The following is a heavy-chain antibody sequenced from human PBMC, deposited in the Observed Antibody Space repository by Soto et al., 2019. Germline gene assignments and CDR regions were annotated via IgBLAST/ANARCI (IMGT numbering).Heavy chain of an antibody. Sequence: GGSLRLSCAASGFPFRSFAMSWVRQAPGKGPEWVAAASDIEGRTYYADSVKGRFTISRDNSKNTVYLQMNSLRAEDTAIYYCAKEPPRKGYADYWGQGTQVTVSS. J-gene: IGHJ4*02. CDR1: GFPFRSFA. CDR2: ASDIEGRT. V-gene: IGHV3-23*01. D-gene: IGHD1-1*01. CDR3: AKEPPRKGYADY.